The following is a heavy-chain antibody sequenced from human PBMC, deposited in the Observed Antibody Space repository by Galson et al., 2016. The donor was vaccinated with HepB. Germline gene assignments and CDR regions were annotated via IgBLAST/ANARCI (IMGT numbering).Heavy chain of an antibody. CDR3: ATGPVSFDY. CDR2: INADNGNT. V-gene: IGHV1-3*01. J-gene: IGHJ4*02. CDR1: GYTITSYA. Sequence: SVKVSCKASGYTITSYAMHWVRQAPGQRLEWMGWINADNGNTKYSQKFQGRVAMTEDTSTDTAYMELSSLRSEDTAVYYCATGPVSFDYWGQGTLVTVSS.